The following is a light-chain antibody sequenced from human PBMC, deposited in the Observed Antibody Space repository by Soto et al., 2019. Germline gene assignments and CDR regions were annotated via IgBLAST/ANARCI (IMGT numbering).Light chain of an antibody. CDR2: GVS. CDR3: SSYTSSSTGV. Sequence: QSALTQPASVSGSPGQSITISCTGTSGDVGGHNYVSWYQQHPGKAPKLMIYGVSNRPSGVSNRFSGSKSGNTASLIISGLQAEDEADYYCSSYTSSSTGVFGGGTKLTVL. CDR1: SGDVGGHNY. V-gene: IGLV2-14*01. J-gene: IGLJ3*02.